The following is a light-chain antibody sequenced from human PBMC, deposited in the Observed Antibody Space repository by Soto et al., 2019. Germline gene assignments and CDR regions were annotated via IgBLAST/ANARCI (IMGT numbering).Light chain of an antibody. CDR2: EVS. J-gene: IGLJ1*01. CDR1: SSDVGGYNY. V-gene: IGLV2-14*01. Sequence: QSALTQPASVSGSPGQSITISCTGTSSDVGGYNYVSWYQQHPGKAPKLMIYEVSNRPSGVSNRFSGSKSGNTASLTISGLQAEDKADYYCSSYTSSSTLHVFGTVPNLSVL. CDR3: SSYTSSSTLHV.